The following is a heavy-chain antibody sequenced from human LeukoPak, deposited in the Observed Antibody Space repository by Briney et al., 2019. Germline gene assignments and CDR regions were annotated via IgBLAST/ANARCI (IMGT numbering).Heavy chain of an antibody. J-gene: IGHJ6*02. CDR1: GFTFSSYG. CDR2: ISYDGSNK. Sequence: PGRSLRLSCAASGFTFSSYGMHWVRQAPGKGLEWVAVISYDGSNKYYADSVKGRFTISRDNSKNTLYLQMNSLRAEDTAVYYCAKIPYYYDSSGYLGYGMDVWGQGTTVTVFS. D-gene: IGHD3-22*01. CDR3: AKIPYYYDSSGYLGYGMDV. V-gene: IGHV3-30*18.